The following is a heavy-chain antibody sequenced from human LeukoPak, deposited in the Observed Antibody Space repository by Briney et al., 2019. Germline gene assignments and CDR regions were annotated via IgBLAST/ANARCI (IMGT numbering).Heavy chain of an antibody. CDR2: ISAYNGNT. CDR1: GYTSTRYN. Sequence: GASVKVSSKPSGYTSTRYNISWGREAPEQGLWWMGWISAYNGNTNYGQKLRGRVTMNTDTSTSTAYMELRSLRCDDTAVYYCARRGDYFDYWGQGTLVTVSS. J-gene: IGHJ4*02. V-gene: IGHV1-18*01. CDR3: ARRGDYFDY.